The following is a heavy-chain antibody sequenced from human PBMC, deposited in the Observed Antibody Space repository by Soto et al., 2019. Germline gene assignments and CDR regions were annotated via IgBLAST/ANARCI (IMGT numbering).Heavy chain of an antibody. V-gene: IGHV4-34*01. CDR2: INHSGKT. J-gene: IGHJ4*02. D-gene: IGHD3-9*01. Sequence: QVQLQQWGAGLLKPSETLSLTCGVYGVSLSGHYWSWIRQPPGKGLDWIGEINHSGKTNYSPSLKSRVTISVDTSKSQLSLMLTSVTAADTAVYFCARGMVTGYTGPFDYWGQGTLVTVSS. CDR3: ARGMVTGYTGPFDY. CDR1: GVSLSGHY.